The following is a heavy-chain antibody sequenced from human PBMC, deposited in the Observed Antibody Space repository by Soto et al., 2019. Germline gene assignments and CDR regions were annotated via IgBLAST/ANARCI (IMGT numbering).Heavy chain of an antibody. CDR1: GFTFSSYS. V-gene: IGHV3-73*01. CDR2: IRSKANSYAT. J-gene: IGHJ3*02. CDR3: TRLVQDDI. Sequence: GGSLRLSCAASGFTFSSYSMNWVRQASGKGLEWVGRIRSKANSYATAYAASVKGRFTISRDDSKNTAYLQMNSLKTEDTAVYYCTRLVQDDIWGQGTMVTVSS.